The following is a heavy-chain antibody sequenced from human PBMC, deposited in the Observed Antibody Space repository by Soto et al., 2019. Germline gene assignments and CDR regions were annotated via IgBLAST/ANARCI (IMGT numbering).Heavy chain of an antibody. Sequence: QVQLVQSGGEVKKPGASVKISCKASGYTFIRFGINWVRQAPGQGPEWMGWISPYNGDTNYAQKFQDRVTMTTDTPTSTAYMELRSLRSDDTAVYYCAVRYCIVDVCLTPGVFDTDVWGKGTTVIVSS. CDR1: GYTFIRFG. D-gene: IGHD2-15*01. CDR2: ISPYNGDT. J-gene: IGHJ6*03. V-gene: IGHV1-18*01. CDR3: AVRYCIVDVCLTPGVFDTDV.